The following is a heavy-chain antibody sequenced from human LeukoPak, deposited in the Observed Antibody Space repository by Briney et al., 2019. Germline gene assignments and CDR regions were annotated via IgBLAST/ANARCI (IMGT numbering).Heavy chain of an antibody. D-gene: IGHD1-26*01. CDR1: GGSISSSSYY. CDR2: IYYSGST. Sequence: SETLSLTCTVSGGSISSSSYYWGWIRQPPGKGLEWIGSIYYSGSTYYNPSLKSRVTISVDTSKNQFSLKLSSVTAADTAVYYCATREQGATLRYWGQGTLVTVSS. J-gene: IGHJ4*02. CDR3: ATREQGATLRY. V-gene: IGHV4-39*01.